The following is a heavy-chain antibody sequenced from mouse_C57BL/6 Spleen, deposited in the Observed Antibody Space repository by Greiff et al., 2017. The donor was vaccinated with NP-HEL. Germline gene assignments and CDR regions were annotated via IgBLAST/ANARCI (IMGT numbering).Heavy chain of an antibody. CDR3: ARSHYYGSSPFDY. D-gene: IGHD1-1*01. CDR2: INPGSGGT. V-gene: IGHV1-54*01. J-gene: IGHJ2*01. CDR1: GYAFTNYL. Sequence: QVQLQQSGAELVRPGTSVKVSCKASGYAFTNYLIEWVKQRPGQGLEWIGVINPGSGGTNYNEKFKGKATLTADKSSSPAYMQLSSLTSEYSAVCFCARSHYYGSSPFDYCGQGTTLTVSS.